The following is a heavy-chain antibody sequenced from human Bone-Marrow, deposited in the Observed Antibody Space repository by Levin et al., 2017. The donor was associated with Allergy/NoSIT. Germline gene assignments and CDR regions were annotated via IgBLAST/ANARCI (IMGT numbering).Heavy chain of an antibody. Sequence: GGSLRLSCAASGFTFANHAMTWVRHAPGKGLEWVSTIRPSSERTYFADSVKGRFTVSRDDFMNMMYLQMNSLRADDAAVYYCAREQRARGWYTVDFWGQGALVTVSS. CDR2: IRPSSERT. J-gene: IGHJ4*02. V-gene: IGHV3-23*01. D-gene: IGHD6-19*01. CDR3: AREQRARGWYTVDF. CDR1: GFTFANHA.